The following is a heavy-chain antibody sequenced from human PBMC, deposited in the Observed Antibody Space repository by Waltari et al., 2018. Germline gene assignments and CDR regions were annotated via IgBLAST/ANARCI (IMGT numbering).Heavy chain of an antibody. Sequence: QVQLQQWGAGLLKPSETLSLTCAVYGGSFSGYYWSWLRQPPGKGLEWIGEINHSGSTNYNPSLKSRVTISVDTSKNQFSLKLSSVTAADTAVYYCARGRGYYDSSGYGGNDYWGQGTLVTVSS. J-gene: IGHJ4*02. V-gene: IGHV4-34*01. CDR1: GGSFSGYY. D-gene: IGHD3-22*01. CDR2: INHSGST. CDR3: ARGRGYYDSSGYGGNDY.